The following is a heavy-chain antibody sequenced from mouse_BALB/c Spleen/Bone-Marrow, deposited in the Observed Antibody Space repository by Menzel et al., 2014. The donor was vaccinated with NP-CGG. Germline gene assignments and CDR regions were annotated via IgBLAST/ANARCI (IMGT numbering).Heavy chain of an antibody. D-gene: IGHD2-14*01. J-gene: IGHJ2*01. CDR1: GFNIKDYY. CDR3: VAYYRYEYYFDY. CDR2: IDPENGNT. Sequence: EVQLQQSGAELVRPGALVKLSCKASGFNIKDYYMHWVKQRPEQGLEWIGWIDPENGNTTYDPKFQGKASITADTSSNTAYLQLSSLTSEDTAVYYCVAYYRYEYYFDYWGQGTTLTVSS. V-gene: IGHV14-1*02.